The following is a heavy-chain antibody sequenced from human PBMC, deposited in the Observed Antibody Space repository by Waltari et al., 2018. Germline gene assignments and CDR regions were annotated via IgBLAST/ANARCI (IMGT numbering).Heavy chain of an antibody. CDR3: ADFGGDSFYF. D-gene: IGHD3-10*01. Sequence: QLVESGGGLVQPGGSLRLSCKASGFTFSKYWMHWVRQLPGKELVWVSQINMDGSRTTYADSVKCRFTISRDNARNTLYLQMNSLRAEDTAVYYCADFGGDSFYFWGQGTMVTVSS. V-gene: IGHV3-74*03. CDR1: GFTFSKYW. J-gene: IGHJ3*01. CDR2: INMDGSRT.